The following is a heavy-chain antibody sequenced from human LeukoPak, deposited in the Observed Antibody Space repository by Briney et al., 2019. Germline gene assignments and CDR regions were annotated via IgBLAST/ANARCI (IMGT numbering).Heavy chain of an antibody. J-gene: IGHJ4*02. CDR2: ISADGGSA. V-gene: IGHV3-43*02. CDR3: AKESGKFDY. Sequence: GGSLRLSCVASGLNFGESAMHWVRQAPGKGLEWVSLISADGGSAFSADSVKGRFSISRDNSKNSLYLRMDSLRSEDTAMYYCAKESGKFDYWGQGTLVVVSS. CDR1: GLNFGESA.